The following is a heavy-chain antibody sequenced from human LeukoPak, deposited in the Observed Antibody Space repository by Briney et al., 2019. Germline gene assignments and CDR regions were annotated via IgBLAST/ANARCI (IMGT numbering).Heavy chain of an antibody. CDR3: AKGDFYDSSGLPYYYGMDV. CDR2: IRYDGSNK. V-gene: IGHV3-30*02. J-gene: IGHJ6*02. Sequence: GGSLRLSCAASGFTFSSYGMHWVRQAPGKGLEWVAFIRYDGSNKYYADSVKGRFTISRDTSKNTLYLQMNSLRAEDTAVYYCAKGDFYDSSGLPYYYGMDVWGQGTTVTISS. CDR1: GFTFSSYG. D-gene: IGHD3-22*01.